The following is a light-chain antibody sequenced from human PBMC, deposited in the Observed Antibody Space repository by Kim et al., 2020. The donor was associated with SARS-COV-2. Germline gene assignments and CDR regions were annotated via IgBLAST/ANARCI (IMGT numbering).Light chain of an antibody. CDR2: RNN. Sequence: RQTATLTRTGNSNNVGDQGAAWLQQLQGHPPNLLSYRNNNRPSGISEKFSASRSGNTASLTITGLLPEDEADYYCSAWDSSLSAWVFGGGTQLTVL. V-gene: IGLV10-54*04. CDR1: SNNVGDQG. CDR3: SAWDSSLSAWV. J-gene: IGLJ3*02.